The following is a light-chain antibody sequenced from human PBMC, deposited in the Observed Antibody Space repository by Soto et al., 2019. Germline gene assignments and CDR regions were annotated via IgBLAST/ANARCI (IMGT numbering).Light chain of an antibody. Sequence: QSVLTQPPSASGTPGQRITISCSGSSSNIGTNTVNWYQQLPGTAPQLLIYGNNERPSGVPDRFSASNTGISASLAISGLQSEDEAAYYCAAWDASLNGYVFGTGTKVTVL. CDR2: GNN. CDR3: AAWDASLNGYV. V-gene: IGLV1-44*01. J-gene: IGLJ1*01. CDR1: SSNIGTNT.